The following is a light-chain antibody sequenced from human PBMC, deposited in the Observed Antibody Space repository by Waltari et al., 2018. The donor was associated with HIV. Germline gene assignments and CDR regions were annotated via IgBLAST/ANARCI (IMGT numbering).Light chain of an antibody. V-gene: IGLV2-8*01. CDR1: SSDVGGYNY. CDR3: SSYAGSNKLV. Sequence: QSALTQPPSASGSPGQSVTISCTGTSSDVGGYNYVSWYQQHPGNAPKLIIYEVTERPSGVPDRFSGSKSGNTASLTVSGIQAEDEADYYCSSYAGSNKLVVGGGTKLTVV. CDR2: EVT. J-gene: IGLJ2*01.